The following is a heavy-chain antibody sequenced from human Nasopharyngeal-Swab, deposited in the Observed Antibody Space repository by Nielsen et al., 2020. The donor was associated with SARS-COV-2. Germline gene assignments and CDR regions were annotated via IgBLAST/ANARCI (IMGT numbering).Heavy chain of an antibody. CDR3: ARDQVPDAFDI. CDR1: GFTFSDYY. J-gene: IGHJ3*02. CDR2: ISSSGSTI. V-gene: IGHV3-11*04. Sequence: GESLKISCAASGFTFSDYYMSWIRQAPGKGPEWVSYISSSGSTIYYADSVKGRFTISRDNAKNSLYLQMNSLRAEDTAVYYCARDQVPDAFDIWGQGTMVTVSS.